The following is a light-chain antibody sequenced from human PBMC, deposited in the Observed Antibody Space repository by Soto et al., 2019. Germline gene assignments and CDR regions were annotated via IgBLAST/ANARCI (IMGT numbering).Light chain of an antibody. CDR2: GAS. CDR3: QQYGSSPLYT. Sequence: EIVLTQSPGTLSLSPGERATLSCRASQSVRSSYLAWYQQKPGQAPRLLIYGASSRATGIPDRFSGSGSGTDFTLTISRLEPEDFAVYYCQQYGSSPLYTVGQVTNLEIK. V-gene: IGKV3-20*01. CDR1: QSVRSSY. J-gene: IGKJ2*01.